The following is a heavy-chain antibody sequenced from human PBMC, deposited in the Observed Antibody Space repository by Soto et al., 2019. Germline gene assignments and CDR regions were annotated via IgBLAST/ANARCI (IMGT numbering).Heavy chain of an antibody. J-gene: IGHJ4*02. CDR3: AGRSSGWYFDY. V-gene: IGHV3-23*01. CDR1: GFTFSSYA. CDR2: ISGSGGST. Sequence: EVQLLESGGGLVQPGGSLRLSCAASGFTFSSYAMTWVRQAPGKGLEWVSVISGSGGSTYYADSVKGRFTISRDNSKNTLYLQMNSLRAEDTAVYYCAGRSSGWYFDYWGQGTLVTVSS. D-gene: IGHD6-19*01.